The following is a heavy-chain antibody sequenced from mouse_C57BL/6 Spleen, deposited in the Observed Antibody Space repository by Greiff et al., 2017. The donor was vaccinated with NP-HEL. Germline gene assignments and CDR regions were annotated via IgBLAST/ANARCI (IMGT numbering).Heavy chain of an antibody. CDR2: IRSKSNNYAT. J-gene: IGHJ4*01. CDR3: VKFSYYYAMDY. CDR1: GFSFNTYA. V-gene: IGHV10-1*01. Sequence: EVHLVESGGGLVQPKGSLKLSCAASGFSFNTYAMNWVRQAPGKGLEWVARIRSKSNNYATYYADSVKDRFTISRDDSESMLYLQMNNLKTEDTAMYYCVKFSYYYAMDYWGQRTSVTVSS.